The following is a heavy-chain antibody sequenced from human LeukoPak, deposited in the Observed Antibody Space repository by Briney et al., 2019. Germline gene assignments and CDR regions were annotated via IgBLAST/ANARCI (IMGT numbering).Heavy chain of an antibody. V-gene: IGHV4-34*01. CDR3: ARALVRATMVWYFDL. CDR1: GVSFSGYY. J-gene: IGHJ2*01. CDR2: ISHSGST. D-gene: IGHD5-12*01. Sequence: ASETLSLTCAVSGVSFSGYYWSWIRQPPGKGLEWIGEISHSGSTNYSPSLKSRVTISVDTSKNQFSLNLSSVTAADTAVYYCARALVRATMVWYFDLWGRGTLVTVSS.